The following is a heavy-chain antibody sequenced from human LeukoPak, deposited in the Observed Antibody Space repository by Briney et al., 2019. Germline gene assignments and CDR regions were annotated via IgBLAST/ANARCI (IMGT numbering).Heavy chain of an antibody. CDR2: ISSSSSTI. CDR1: GFTFSSYS. D-gene: IGHD3-10*01. Sequence: GGSLRLSCAASGFTFSSYSMNWVRQAPGKGLEWVSYISSSSSTIYYADSVKGRFTISRDNAKNSLYLQMNSLRDEDTAVYCCARNLLWFGEVDYYGMDVWGQGTTVTVSS. CDR3: ARNLLWFGEVDYYGMDV. J-gene: IGHJ6*02. V-gene: IGHV3-48*02.